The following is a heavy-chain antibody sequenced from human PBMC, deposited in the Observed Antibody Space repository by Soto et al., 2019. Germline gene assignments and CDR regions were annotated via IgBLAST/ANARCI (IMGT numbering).Heavy chain of an antibody. D-gene: IGHD6-19*01. CDR2: ISVHNGNT. CDR1: GYTFSSYG. J-gene: IGHJ2*01. V-gene: IGHV1-18*01. Sequence: QVQLVQSGAGVKKPGASVKVSCKASGYTFSSYGFSWVRQAPGQGLEWMGWISVHNGNTNYAQKLQGRVTMTTDTSTSTAYMELRSLRSDDTAVYYCARDKARIAVVVGDRRYFDLWGRGTLVTVSS. CDR3: ARDKARIAVVVGDRRYFDL.